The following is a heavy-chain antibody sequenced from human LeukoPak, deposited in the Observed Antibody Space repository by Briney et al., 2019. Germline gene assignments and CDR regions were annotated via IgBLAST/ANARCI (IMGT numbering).Heavy chain of an antibody. V-gene: IGHV1-2*02. D-gene: IGHD2-15*01. J-gene: IGHJ5*02. CDR1: GGTFSSYA. CDR3: ARSDSYTWFDP. Sequence: ASVKVSCKASGGTFSSYAISWVRQAPGQGLEWMGWINPDSDVTSYAQKFKGRITMTRDTSISTVYVELSRLRSDDTAVYYCARSDSYTWFDPWGQGTLVTVSS. CDR2: INPDSDVT.